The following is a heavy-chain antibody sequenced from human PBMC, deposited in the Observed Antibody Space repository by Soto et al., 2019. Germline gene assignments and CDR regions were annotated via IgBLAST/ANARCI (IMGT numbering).Heavy chain of an antibody. CDR1: GEGFRIYP. V-gene: IGHV1-69*06. Sequence: AAPLTVACKASGEGFRIYPVSWGRQAPGKGLEWMGGIIPIFGTANYAQKFQGRVTITADKSTSTAYMELSSLRSEDTAVYYCARVATSVSYYYYGMDVWGQGTTVTV. D-gene: IGHD5-12*01. J-gene: IGHJ6*02. CDR2: IIPIFGTA. CDR3: ARVATSVSYYYYGMDV.